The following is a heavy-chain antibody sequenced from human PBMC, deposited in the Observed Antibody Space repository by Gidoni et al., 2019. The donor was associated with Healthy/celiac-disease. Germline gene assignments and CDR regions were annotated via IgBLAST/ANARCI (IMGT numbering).Heavy chain of an antibody. J-gene: IGHJ5*02. CDR2: IYYSGST. CDR1: GGSVSSGSYY. Sequence: QVQLQESGPGLVKPSETLSLTCTVSGGSVSSGSYYWSWIRQPPGKGLEWIGYIYYSGSTNYNPSLKSRVTISVDTSKNQFSLKLSSVTAADTAVYYCAREGHSYGPFGPWGQGTLVTVSS. D-gene: IGHD5-18*01. CDR3: AREGHSYGPFGP. V-gene: IGHV4-61*01.